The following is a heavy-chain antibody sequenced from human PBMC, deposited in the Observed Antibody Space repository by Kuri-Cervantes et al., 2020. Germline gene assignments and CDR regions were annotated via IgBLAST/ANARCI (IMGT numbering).Heavy chain of an antibody. D-gene: IGHD5-12*01. J-gene: IGHJ4*02. CDR2: MNPNSGNT. CDR3: ARGGDFVDILATMGIFDY. Sequence: ASVKVSCKASGYTFTSYDINWVRQATGQGLEWMGWMNPNSGNTGYAQKFQGRVTITADESTSTAYMELSSLRSEDTAVYYCARGGDFVDILATMGIFDYWGQGTLVTVSS. CDR1: GYTFTSYD. V-gene: IGHV1-8*01.